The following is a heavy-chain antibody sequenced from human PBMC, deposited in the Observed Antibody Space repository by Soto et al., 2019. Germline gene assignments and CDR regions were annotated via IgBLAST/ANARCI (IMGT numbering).Heavy chain of an antibody. J-gene: IGHJ4*02. CDR3: VKQAHGLDGVAFDY. Sequence: LRLSCSASGFIFSESTIYWVRQVPGKGLEDISAVSTSERSTYYADSVKDRFTISRDNSKNTLFLQMGSLRPEDTAIYYCVKQAHGLDGVAFDYWGQGTQVTVSS. CDR2: VSTSERST. CDR1: GFIFSEST. D-gene: IGHD2-15*01. V-gene: IGHV3-64D*06.